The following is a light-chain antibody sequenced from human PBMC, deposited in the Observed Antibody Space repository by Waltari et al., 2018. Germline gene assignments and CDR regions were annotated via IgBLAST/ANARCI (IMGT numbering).Light chain of an antibody. CDR3: QQSYSSPRT. Sequence: DIQMTQSPSSLSASVGDRVTITCRASQSISTYLNWYQQKPGKAPKLLICAASILKSGVPSRFSGSGSGTDFTLTISSLQPEDFATFYCQQSYSSPRTFGQGTKVEIK. CDR2: AAS. J-gene: IGKJ1*01. V-gene: IGKV1-39*01. CDR1: QSISTY.